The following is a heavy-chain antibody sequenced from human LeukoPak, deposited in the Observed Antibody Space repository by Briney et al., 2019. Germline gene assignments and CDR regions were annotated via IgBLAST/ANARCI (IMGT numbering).Heavy chain of an antibody. D-gene: IGHD3/OR15-3a*01. CDR2: IYYTGNT. CDR3: ARQTGSGLFILP. CDR1: GVSISSSYSY. Sequence: SETLSLTCTVSGVSISSSYSYWGWIRQPPGMGLGWIGSIYYTGNTYYNASLKSQVSISIDTSKNQFSLKLTSVTAADTAVYYCARQTGSGLFILPGGQGTLVTVSS. J-gene: IGHJ4*02. V-gene: IGHV4-39*01.